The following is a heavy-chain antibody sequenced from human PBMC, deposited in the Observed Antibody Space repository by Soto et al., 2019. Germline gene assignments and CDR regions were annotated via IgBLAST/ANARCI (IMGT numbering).Heavy chain of an antibody. V-gene: IGHV3-23*01. CDR1: GVTFRNYS. CDR3: AKVFSPERGNYFDY. CDR2: ISNSFSDGNT. D-gene: IGHD1-1*01. Sequence: AGSLELSCADSGVTFRNYSMNWVRQTPGKGLEWVSAISNSFSDGNTHYADSVKGRFTISRDNDKNTVFLEMNSLRAEDTAVYYCAKVFSPERGNYFDYWGQGTLVTVSS. J-gene: IGHJ4*02.